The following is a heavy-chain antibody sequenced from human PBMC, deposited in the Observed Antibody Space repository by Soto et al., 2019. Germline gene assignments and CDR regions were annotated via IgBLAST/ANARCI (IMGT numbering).Heavy chain of an antibody. V-gene: IGHV4-59*01. CDR2: IYYSGST. D-gene: IGHD3-10*02. J-gene: IGHJ5*02. CDR3: ARSLFGCAIGCDR. Sequence: PSETLSLTCTVSGGSICSYYWSWLRQPPGKGLEWIGYIYYSGSTYYNPSLKSRVTISVDTSKNQFSLKLSTVTAAAPAAYSWARSLFGCAIGCDRLSKRTLGNV. CDR1: GGSICSYY.